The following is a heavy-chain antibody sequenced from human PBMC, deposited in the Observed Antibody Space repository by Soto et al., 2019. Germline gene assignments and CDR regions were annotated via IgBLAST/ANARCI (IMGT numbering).Heavy chain of an antibody. CDR2: IYYSGST. Sequence: SETLSLTCTVSGGSISSGDYYWSWIRQPPGKGLEWIGYIYYSGSTYYNPSLKSRVTISVDTSKNQFSLKLSSVTAADTAVYYCARAYYDSSGYWLYFDYSGQGTLVTVSS. D-gene: IGHD3-22*01. J-gene: IGHJ4*02. V-gene: IGHV4-30-4*01. CDR3: ARAYYDSSGYWLYFDY. CDR1: GGSISSGDYY.